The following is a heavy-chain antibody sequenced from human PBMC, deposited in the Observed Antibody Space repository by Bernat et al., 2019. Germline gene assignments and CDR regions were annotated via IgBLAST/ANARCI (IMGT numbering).Heavy chain of an antibody. D-gene: IGHD4-23*01. Sequence: EVQLVESGGGLVKPGGSLRLSCAASGLTFSRYSMNWVRQAPGKGLEWVSYISTSGSSIYYADSVKGRFTISRDNAKNSLYLQMNSLRDEDTAVYYCARGLDYGGDYYYYGLDVWGQGTTVTVSS. CDR1: GLTFSRYS. J-gene: IGHJ6*02. CDR2: ISTSGSSI. V-gene: IGHV3-48*02. CDR3: ARGLDYGGDYYYYGLDV.